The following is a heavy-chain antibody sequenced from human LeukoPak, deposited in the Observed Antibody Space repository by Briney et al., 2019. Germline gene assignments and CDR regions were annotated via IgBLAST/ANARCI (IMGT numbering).Heavy chain of an antibody. V-gene: IGHV3-21*01. J-gene: IGHJ4*02. Sequence: SGGSLRLSCAASGFTFSSYSMNWVRQAPGKGLEWVSSISSSSSYIYYAASVKGPFTISRDNTKNSLYLQMNSLRAEDRAVYYCARDLAAAGTGYWGQGTLVTVSS. D-gene: IGHD6-13*01. CDR3: ARDLAAAGTGY. CDR1: GFTFSSYS. CDR2: ISSSSSYI.